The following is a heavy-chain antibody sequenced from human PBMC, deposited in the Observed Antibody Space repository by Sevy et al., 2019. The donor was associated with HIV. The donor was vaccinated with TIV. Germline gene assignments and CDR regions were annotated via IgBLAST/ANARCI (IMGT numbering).Heavy chain of an antibody. Sequence: GGSLRLSCAASGFTFSSYAMHWVRQAPGKGLEWVAVISYDGSNKYYAASVKGRFTISRDNSKNTLYLQMNSLRAEDTAVYYCARAGYYDSSGYYSSDYWGQGTLVTVSS. V-gene: IGHV3-30-3*01. J-gene: IGHJ4*02. CDR1: GFTFSSYA. D-gene: IGHD3-22*01. CDR2: ISYDGSNK. CDR3: ARAGYYDSSGYYSSDY.